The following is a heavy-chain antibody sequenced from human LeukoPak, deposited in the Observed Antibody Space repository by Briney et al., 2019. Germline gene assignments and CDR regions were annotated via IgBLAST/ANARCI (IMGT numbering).Heavy chain of an antibody. J-gene: IGHJ4*02. CDR2: ISPNSGGT. CDR3: ARIGYYYDSSGYYPGY. Sequence: ASVKVSSKASGYTFTGYYMHWVRQAPGQGLEWMGWISPNSGGTNYAQRLQGRVTMTRDTSISTAYMELSRLRSDDTAVYYCARIGYYYDSSGYYPGYWGQGTLVTVSS. CDR1: GYTFTGYY. V-gene: IGHV1-2*02. D-gene: IGHD3-22*01.